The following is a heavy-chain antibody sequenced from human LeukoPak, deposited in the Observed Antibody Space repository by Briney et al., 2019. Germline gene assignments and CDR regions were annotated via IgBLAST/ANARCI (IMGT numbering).Heavy chain of an antibody. D-gene: IGHD6-13*01. Sequence: GATVKVSCMASGYTFTAYYLHWVRQAPGQGLEWMGWISPNSGATKLAQRFRGRVTLTRDTSISTAYMELSRLTSDDTAVYYCARDGVYSTNFDAFDIWGQGTMVTVSS. CDR1: GYTFTAYY. CDR2: ISPNSGAT. J-gene: IGHJ3*02. V-gene: IGHV1-2*02. CDR3: ARDGVYSTNFDAFDI.